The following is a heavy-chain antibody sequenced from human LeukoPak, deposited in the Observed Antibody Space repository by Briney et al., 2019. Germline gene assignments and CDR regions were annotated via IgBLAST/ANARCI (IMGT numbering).Heavy chain of an antibody. CDR1: GYTFTGYY. D-gene: IGHD5-18*01. Sequence: ASVKVSCKASGYTFTGYYMHWVRQAPGQGLEWMGWINPNSGGTNYAQKFQGRVTMTRDTSISTAYMELSGLRSDDTAVYYCARAGYRGYSYGPLDYWGQGTLVTVSS. CDR3: ARAGYRGYSYGPLDY. CDR2: INPNSGGT. V-gene: IGHV1-2*02. J-gene: IGHJ4*02.